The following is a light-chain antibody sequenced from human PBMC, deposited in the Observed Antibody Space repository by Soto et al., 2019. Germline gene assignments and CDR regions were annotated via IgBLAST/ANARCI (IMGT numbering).Light chain of an antibody. CDR2: GAS. Sequence: EIVLTQSPGTLSLSPGKRATLSCRASQSVSSTYLAWYQQKPGQAPRLLIYGASSRATGIPDRFSGSGSGTDFTLTISRLEPEDVAVYYCQHYGSSPLFTFGPGTKVDIK. CDR1: QSVSSTY. V-gene: IGKV3-20*01. J-gene: IGKJ3*01. CDR3: QHYGSSPLFT.